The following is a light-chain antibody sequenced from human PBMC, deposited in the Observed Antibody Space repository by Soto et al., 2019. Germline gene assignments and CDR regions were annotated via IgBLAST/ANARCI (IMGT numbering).Light chain of an antibody. J-gene: IGKJ1*01. V-gene: IGKV3-20*01. Sequence: EIVLTQSPGTQSLSPGERATLSCRASQSVFNNYLAWYQQKPGQAPRLLIYGASSRATGIPDRFSGSGSGTDFTLTISRLEPEDFAVYYCQQSGTSIRTFGQGTKVEI. CDR3: QQSGTSIRT. CDR2: GAS. CDR1: QSVFNNY.